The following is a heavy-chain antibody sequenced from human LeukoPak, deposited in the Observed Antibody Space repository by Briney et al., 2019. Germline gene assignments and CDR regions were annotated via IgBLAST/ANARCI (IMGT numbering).Heavy chain of an antibody. CDR2: INPNSGGT. D-gene: IGHD6-19*01. CDR1: GYTFTDYY. CDR3: ARGLYSSGWINY. Sequence: ASVKVSCKASGYTFTDYYLHWVRQAPGQGLEWMGWINPNSGGTNYAQKFQGRVTMTRDTSISTAYMELSRLRSDDTAVYYCARGLYSSGWINYWGQGTLVTVSS. J-gene: IGHJ4*02. V-gene: IGHV1-2*02.